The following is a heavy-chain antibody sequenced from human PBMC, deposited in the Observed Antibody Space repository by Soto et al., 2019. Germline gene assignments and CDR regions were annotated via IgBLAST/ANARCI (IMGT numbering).Heavy chain of an antibody. CDR2: MNPNSGNT. CDR3: ARELSSSWRFDY. CDR1: GYTFTSYD. J-gene: IGHJ4*02. D-gene: IGHD6-13*01. Sequence: QVQLVQSGAEVKKPGASVKVSCKASGYTFTSYDINWVRQATGQGLEWMGWMNPNSGNTGYAQKFQGRVTMTRNTSISTAYMALSSLRSADTAVYYCARELSSSWRFDYWGQGTLVTVSS. V-gene: IGHV1-8*01.